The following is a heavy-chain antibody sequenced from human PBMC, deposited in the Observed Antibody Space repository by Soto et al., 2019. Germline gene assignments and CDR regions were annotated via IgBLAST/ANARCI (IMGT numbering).Heavy chain of an antibody. CDR2: IIPIFGTA. J-gene: IGHJ4*02. CDR1: GGTFSSYA. D-gene: IGHD3-3*01. V-gene: IGHV1-69*06. CDR3: ATQRYYDFWSGPRAFDY. Sequence: SVKVSCKASGGTFSSYAISWVRQAPGQGLEWMGGIIPIFGTANYAQKFQGRVTITADKSTSTAYMELSSLRSEDTAVYYCATQRYYDFWSGPRAFDYWGQGTLVTVSS.